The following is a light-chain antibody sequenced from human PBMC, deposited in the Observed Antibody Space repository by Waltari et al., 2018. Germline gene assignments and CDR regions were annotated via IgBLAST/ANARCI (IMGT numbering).Light chain of an antibody. J-gene: IGLJ1*01. CDR1: SSDIGDYHY. V-gene: IGLV2-11*01. Sequence: QSALTQPRPVSGSPGQSVTISCTGSSSDIGDYHYVSWYQQHPGKAPKFMIYDVSKRPSGVPDRFSGSKSGNTASLTISGLQTEDEADSGYVFGSGTKVTVL. CDR2: DVS. CDR3: V.